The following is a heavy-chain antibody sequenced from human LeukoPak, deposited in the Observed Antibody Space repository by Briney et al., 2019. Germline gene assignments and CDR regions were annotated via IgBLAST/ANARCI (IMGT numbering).Heavy chain of an antibody. Sequence: TGGSLRLSCAASGFTFSSYWMHWVRQAPGKGLVWVSRIKPDGGTTSYADSVKGRFTISRDNAKNTLYLQMNSLRADDTAVYYCAPYSSRSRAFDYWGQGTLVTVSS. J-gene: IGHJ4*02. CDR2: IKPDGGTT. CDR1: GFTFSSYW. CDR3: APYSSRSRAFDY. D-gene: IGHD6-13*01. V-gene: IGHV3-74*01.